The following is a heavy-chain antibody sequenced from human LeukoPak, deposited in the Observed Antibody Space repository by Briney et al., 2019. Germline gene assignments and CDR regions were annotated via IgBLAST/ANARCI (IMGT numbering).Heavy chain of an antibody. CDR3: XXXXXXXXXHITFPFGFDP. D-gene: IGHD2/OR15-2a*01. CDR2: INPNSGDT. J-gene: IGHJ5*02. V-gene: IGHV1-2*02. CDR1: GYTFTAYY. Sequence: ASVKVSCKASGYTFTAYYTHWVRQAPGQGLEWMGWINPNSGDTKYAQKFQGRFTMTRDTSVFTVYMDLDRLTSDDTAVYYCXXXXXXXXXHITFPFGFDPWGQGTLVTVSS.